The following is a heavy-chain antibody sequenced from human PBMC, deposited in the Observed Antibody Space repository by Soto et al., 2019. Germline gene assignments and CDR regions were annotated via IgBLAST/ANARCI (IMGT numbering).Heavy chain of an antibody. V-gene: IGHV3-30-3*01. CDR1: GFTFKHNA. J-gene: IGHJ4*02. D-gene: IGHD6-13*01. CDR2: ISYDGSTK. Sequence: QVQLVESGGGVVQPGRSLTIFCTASGFTFKHNAMHWIRQAPGKGLEWVADISYDGSTKNYADSVKGRFTISRDNSKNTLSLPMSARQGEDTAIYYCAREGIAESGPNYSDFWGQGTLVAVSS. CDR3: AREGIAESGPNYSDF.